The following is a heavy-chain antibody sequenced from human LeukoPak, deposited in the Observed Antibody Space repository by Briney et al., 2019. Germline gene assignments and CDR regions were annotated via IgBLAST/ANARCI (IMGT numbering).Heavy chain of an antibody. D-gene: IGHD5-18*01. CDR2: INPNSGGT. J-gene: IGHJ6*02. Sequence: GASVKVSCKASGYTFTGYYMHWVRQAPGQGLEWMGWINPNSGGTNYAQKFQGRVTMTRDTSISTAYMELSRLRSDDTAVYYCARDVILDTAMAKDGMDVWGQGTTVTVSS. V-gene: IGHV1-2*02. CDR3: ARDVILDTAMAKDGMDV. CDR1: GYTFTGYY.